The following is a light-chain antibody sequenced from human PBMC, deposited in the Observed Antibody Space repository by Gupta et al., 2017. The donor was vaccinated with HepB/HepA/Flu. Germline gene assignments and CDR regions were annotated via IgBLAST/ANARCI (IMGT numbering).Light chain of an antibody. CDR1: SANLGARYD. V-gene: IGLV1-40*01. Sequence: QTVLTQPPSVSGAPGQLVTTSCTGSSANLGARYDLHWHEQFPGTAPNLLLFGNKNRRAGVTDRVSGSKSGSSAAIVITGLQPEEEADYYCQAYEDRRSGSRVFGTGTKVTVL. J-gene: IGLJ1*01. CDR3: QAYEDRRSGSRV. CDR2: GNK.